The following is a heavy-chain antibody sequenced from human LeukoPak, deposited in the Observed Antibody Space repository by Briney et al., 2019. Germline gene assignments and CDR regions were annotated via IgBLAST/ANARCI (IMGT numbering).Heavy chain of an antibody. CDR1: GFTLSSYW. V-gene: IGHV3-74*01. J-gene: IGHJ6*02. Sequence: GGSLRLSCAASGFTLSSYWMHWVRQAPGKGLVWVSRINSDESTYADSVKGRFTISRDNAKNTPYLQMNSLRAEDTAVYYCARDRLDRNYYYGLDVWGQGTTVTVSS. CDR2: INSDES. D-gene: IGHD2-2*03. CDR3: ARDRLDRNYYYGLDV.